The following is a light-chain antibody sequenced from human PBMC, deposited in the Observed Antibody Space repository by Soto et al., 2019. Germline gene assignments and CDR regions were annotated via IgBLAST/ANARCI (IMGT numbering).Light chain of an antibody. V-gene: IGKV1-5*03. CDR1: HSISSY. Sequence: DIQMTQSPSTLSASVGDRVTITCRASHSISSYLTWYQQKPGKAPKLLIYKASSLKSGVPSRFSGSASGTEFTLTISSLQPDDFATYYCQHYNNYSETFGEGTKVDIK. J-gene: IGKJ1*01. CDR2: KAS. CDR3: QHYNNYSET.